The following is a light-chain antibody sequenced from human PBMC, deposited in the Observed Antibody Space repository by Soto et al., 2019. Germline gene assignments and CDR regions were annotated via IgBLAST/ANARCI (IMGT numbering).Light chain of an antibody. V-gene: IGKV3-20*01. CDR3: HQYGSSPPLT. J-gene: IGKJ4*01. CDR2: GAS. Sequence: EFVLTQSPGKLSLSPGERATLSCRASQSISSSFLAWYQQKPGQAPRLLIYGASSRGTGIPDRFSGSGSGRDFTLTISRLEPEDFAVYYCHQYGSSPPLTFGGGTKVQIK. CDR1: QSISSSF.